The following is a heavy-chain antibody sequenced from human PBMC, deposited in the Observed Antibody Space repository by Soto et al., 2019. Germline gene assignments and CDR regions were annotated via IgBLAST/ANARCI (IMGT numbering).Heavy chain of an antibody. V-gene: IGHV4-34*01. D-gene: IGHD3-22*01. Sequence: SETLSLTCSVYGGSFSDYYWSWIRQPPGKGLEWIGEINHSGSTNYNPSLKSRVTISVNTSKNQFSLKLSSVTAADTAVYYRARDPGYDSSGYFVDYWGQGILVTVSS. CDR2: INHSGST. J-gene: IGHJ4*02. CDR1: GGSFSDYY. CDR3: ARDPGYDSSGYFVDY.